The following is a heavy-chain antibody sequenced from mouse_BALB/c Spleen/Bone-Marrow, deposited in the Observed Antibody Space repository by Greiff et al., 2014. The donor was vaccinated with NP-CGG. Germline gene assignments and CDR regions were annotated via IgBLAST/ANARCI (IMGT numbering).Heavy chain of an antibody. J-gene: IGHJ4*01. CDR2: IDPASGNT. CDR1: GFNIKDTY. CDR3: ARWEYYAMDY. V-gene: IGHV14-3*02. D-gene: IGHD4-1*01. Sequence: DVHLVESGAELVKPGASVKLSCTASGFNIKDTYMHWVKQRPEQGLEWIGRIDPASGNTKYDPKFQGKATITADTSSNTAYLQXSSLTSEDTAVYYCARWEYYAMDYWGQGTSVTVSA.